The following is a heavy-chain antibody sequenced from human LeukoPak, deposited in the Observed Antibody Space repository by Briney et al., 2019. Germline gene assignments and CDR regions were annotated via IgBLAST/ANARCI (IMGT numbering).Heavy chain of an antibody. D-gene: IGHD2-15*01. CDR2: FDPEDGET. CDR1: GYTLTELS. V-gene: IGHV1-24*01. CDR3: ATAIVVVVASTAASDI. J-gene: IGHJ3*02. Sequence: ASVTVSCKVSGYTLTELSMHWVRQAPGKGLEWMGGFDPEDGETIYAQKFQGRVTMTEDTSTDTAYMELTSLRSEDTAVYYCATAIVVVVASTAASDIWGQGTMVTVSS.